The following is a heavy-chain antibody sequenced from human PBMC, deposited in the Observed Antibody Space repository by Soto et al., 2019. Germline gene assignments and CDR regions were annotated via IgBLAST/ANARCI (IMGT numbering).Heavy chain of an antibody. V-gene: IGHV4-31*03. D-gene: IGHD5-18*01. CDR2: IYYSGST. CDR3: ARSGYSYGPNPLLY. Sequence: QVQLQESGPGLVKPSQTLSLSCTVSGGSISSGGYDWSWIRQHPGKGLEWIGYIYYSGSTYYNPSLKSRVTISVDTSKNQFSLKLSSVTAADSAVYYCARSGYSYGPNPLLYWGQGTLVTVSS. CDR1: GGSISSGGYD. J-gene: IGHJ4*02.